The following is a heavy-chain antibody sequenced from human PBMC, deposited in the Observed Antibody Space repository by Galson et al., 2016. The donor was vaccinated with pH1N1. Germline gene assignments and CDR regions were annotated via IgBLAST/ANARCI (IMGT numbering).Heavy chain of an antibody. D-gene: IGHD3-9*01. CDR3: ASVIFRHFGLDV. V-gene: IGHV1-2*02. J-gene: IGHJ6*02. CDR2: IKTSSGET. Sequence: SVKVSCKASGYIFTGNYMHWVRQAPGQGLEWIGWIKTSSGETHYAQKFQGRVTMITDTSLSTAYMELSALTSDDTAVYFCASVIFRHFGLDVWGQGTTVTLS. CDR1: GYIFTGNY.